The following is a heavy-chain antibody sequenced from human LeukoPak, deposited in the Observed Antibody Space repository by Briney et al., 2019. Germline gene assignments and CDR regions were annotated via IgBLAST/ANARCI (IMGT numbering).Heavy chain of an antibody. J-gene: IGHJ4*02. V-gene: IGHV3-7*01. Sequence: GGSLTLSCAASAFTFSRYWTTWVRQAPGKGLEWVANINEDGSEKYYLDSVRGRFTISRDNAKNSLYLQMDSLRAEDTAVYYCARLFVYGSGAEAFDYWGQGALVTVSS. CDR2: INEDGSEK. CDR3: ARLFVYGSGAEAFDY. CDR1: AFTFSRYW. D-gene: IGHD3-10*01.